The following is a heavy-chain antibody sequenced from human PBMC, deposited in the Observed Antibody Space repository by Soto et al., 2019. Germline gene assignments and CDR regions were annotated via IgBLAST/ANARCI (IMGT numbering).Heavy chain of an antibody. Sequence: SVKVSCKASGGTFSSYAISWVRQAPGQGLEWMGGIIPIFGTANYAQKFQGRVTITADESTSTAYMELSSLRSEDTAVYYCARDKPIYYDFWSGYHAGSPNWFDPWGQGTLVTVSS. CDR2: IIPIFGTA. CDR1: GGTFSSYA. V-gene: IGHV1-69*13. J-gene: IGHJ5*02. D-gene: IGHD3-3*01. CDR3: ARDKPIYYDFWSGYHAGSPNWFDP.